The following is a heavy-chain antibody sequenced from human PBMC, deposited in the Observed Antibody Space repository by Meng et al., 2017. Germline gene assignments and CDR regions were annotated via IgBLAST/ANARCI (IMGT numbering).Heavy chain of an antibody. J-gene: IGHJ4*02. CDR1: GYNFPDYY. D-gene: IGHD6-13*01. Sequence: QGQLVQSGAEVKKPGASVKVSCKPSGYNFPDYYIHWVRQAPGQGPEWMGRIDPKNGDTHYAQKFQGRVTMTGDTSISTAYMDLSGLRSDDTAVYYCARDEDISAAGKLFGDYWGQGTLVTVSS. CDR3: ARDEDISAAGKLFGDY. CDR2: IDPKNGDT. V-gene: IGHV1-2*06.